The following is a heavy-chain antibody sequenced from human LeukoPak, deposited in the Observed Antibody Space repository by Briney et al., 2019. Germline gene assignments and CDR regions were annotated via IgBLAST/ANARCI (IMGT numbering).Heavy chain of an antibody. CDR1: GFTFSSYA. CDR3: ADITMVQGY. Sequence: GGSLRLSCAASGFTFSSYAMSWIRQAPGEGLEWVSAISGSGGSTYYADSVKGRFTISRDNSKNTLYLQMNSLRAEDTAVYYCADITMVQGYWGQGTLVTVSS. CDR2: ISGSGGST. J-gene: IGHJ4*02. D-gene: IGHD3-10*01. V-gene: IGHV3-23*01.